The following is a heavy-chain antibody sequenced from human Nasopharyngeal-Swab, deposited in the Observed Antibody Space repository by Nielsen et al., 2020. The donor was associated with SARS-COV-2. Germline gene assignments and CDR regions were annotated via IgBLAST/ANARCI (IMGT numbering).Heavy chain of an antibody. J-gene: IGHJ4*02. Sequence: GRPLSLYWAAAGFTFSGSAMHWVRQASGKGLEWVGRIRSKANSYATAYAASVKGRFTISRDDSKNTAYLQMNSLKTEDTAVYYCTGGVTMVRHWGQGTLVTVSS. CDR3: TGGVTMVRH. D-gene: IGHD3-10*01. CDR2: IRSKANSYAT. V-gene: IGHV3-73*01. CDR1: GFTFSGSA.